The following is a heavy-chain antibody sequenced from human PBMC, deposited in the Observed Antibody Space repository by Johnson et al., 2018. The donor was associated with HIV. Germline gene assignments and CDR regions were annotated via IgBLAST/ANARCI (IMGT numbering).Heavy chain of an antibody. D-gene: IGHD6-13*01. CDR1: GFTFSSYW. Sequence: VHLVESGGGLVQPGGSLRLSCAASGFTFSSYWMSWVRQAPGKGLEWVANIKQDGSEKYYVDSVKGRFTIPRDNAKNSLYLQMNSLRAEDTAVYYCATSGDKYSSNWGDAFDIWGQGTMVTVSS. CDR3: ATSGDKYSSNWGDAFDI. V-gene: IGHV3-7*05. CDR2: IKQDGSEK. J-gene: IGHJ3*02.